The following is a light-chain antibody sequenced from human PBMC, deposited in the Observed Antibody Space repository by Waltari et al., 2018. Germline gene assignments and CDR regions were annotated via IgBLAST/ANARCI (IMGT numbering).Light chain of an antibody. CDR3: QQYNNWPRT. CDR1: QSVSSN. V-gene: IGKV3-15*01. J-gene: IGKJ1*01. CDR2: GAS. Sequence: EIVMTQSPATLSVSPGERATLSCRASQSVSSNLAWYQQKPGEAPRLLTYGASTRGTGIPGMFSGSESGKVFTLTISSMQAEDLAVYCCQQYNNWPRTFGQGTKVEIK.